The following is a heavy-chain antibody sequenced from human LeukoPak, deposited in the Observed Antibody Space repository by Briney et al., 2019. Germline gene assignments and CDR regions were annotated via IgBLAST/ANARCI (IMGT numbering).Heavy chain of an antibody. J-gene: IGHJ4*02. Sequence: SGTLSLTCVVSGGSVSSSKWWSWVRQPPGKGLEWIGQVYHDGGTKYNPSLKSRVTISVDTSKNQFSLRLSSVTAADTAVYFCVRDRELTYWGQGTLVTVSS. CDR2: VYHDGGT. CDR1: GGSVSSSKW. CDR3: VRDRELTY. V-gene: IGHV4-4*02. D-gene: IGHD3-10*01.